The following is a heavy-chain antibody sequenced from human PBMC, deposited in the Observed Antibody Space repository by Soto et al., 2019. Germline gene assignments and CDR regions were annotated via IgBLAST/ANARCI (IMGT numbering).Heavy chain of an antibody. D-gene: IGHD1-26*01. Sequence: QVQLQESGPGLVKPSDTLSLTCAVSGYSISSSNWWGWIRQPPGKGLEWIGYIYYSGTTYYNPSLKSRVTMSVDASTNQCSRKLTSVTAVDAAVYYCARREIHGPIDYWGQGTLVTVSS. CDR2: IYYSGTT. J-gene: IGHJ4*02. CDR3: ARREIHGPIDY. CDR1: GYSISSSNW. V-gene: IGHV4-28*01.